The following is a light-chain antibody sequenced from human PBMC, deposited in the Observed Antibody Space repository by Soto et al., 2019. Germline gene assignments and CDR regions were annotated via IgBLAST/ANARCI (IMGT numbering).Light chain of an antibody. Sequence: QAVLTQSPSASASLGASVKLTCTLTNGHSSYAIAWHQQQPEKGPRYLMKLNSDGSHSKGDGIPDRFSGSSSGAERYLTISSLQSEDEADYYCQTWGTVIQVFGGGTKLTVL. CDR1: NGHSSYA. CDR2: LNSDGSH. V-gene: IGLV4-69*01. CDR3: QTWGTVIQV. J-gene: IGLJ3*02.